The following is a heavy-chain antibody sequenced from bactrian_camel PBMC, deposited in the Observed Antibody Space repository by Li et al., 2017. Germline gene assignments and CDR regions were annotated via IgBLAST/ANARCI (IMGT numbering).Heavy chain of an antibody. CDR2: IDVDGFT. J-gene: IGHJ4*01. CDR3: AADKTAGCYGPAHEFQY. CDR1: GIYAGRGA. D-gene: IGHD5*01. V-gene: IGHV3S53*01. Sequence: HVQLVESGGGSVQAGGSLTLSCVASGIYAGRGAYCMAWFRQAPGKEREGITSIDVDGFTTYADSVKGRFTISRDNVKNTLYLQMNSLKPEDTAMYYCAADKTAGCYGPAHEFQYWGQGTQVTVS.